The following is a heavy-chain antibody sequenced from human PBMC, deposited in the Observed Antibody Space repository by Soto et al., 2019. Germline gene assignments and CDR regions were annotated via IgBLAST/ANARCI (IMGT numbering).Heavy chain of an antibody. J-gene: IGHJ4*02. Sequence: GGSVRLSCAASGFTFSAFAMSWVRQAPGKGLEWVSTISEGGGTPFYADSVKGRFTISRDNSKNTLHLQMTTLRAEDTAVYFCAKRNRYYFDSWGQGSLVTVSS. V-gene: IGHV3-23*01. CDR2: ISEGGGTP. CDR3: AKRNRYYFDS. CDR1: GFTFSAFA.